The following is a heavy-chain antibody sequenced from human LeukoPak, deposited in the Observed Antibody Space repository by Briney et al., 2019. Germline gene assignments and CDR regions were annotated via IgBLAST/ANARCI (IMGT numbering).Heavy chain of an antibody. CDR2: MNPNSGNT. D-gene: IGHD6-19*01. CDR3: ARGRVAVAGTGSYFDY. V-gene: IGHV1-8*01. Sequence: GASVKVSCKASGYTFTSYDINWVRQATGQGLEWMGWMNPNSGNTGYAQKFQGRVTMTRNTSISTAYMELSSLRSEDTAVYYCARGRVAVAGTGSYFDYWGQGTLVTVSS. J-gene: IGHJ4*02. CDR1: GYTFTSYD.